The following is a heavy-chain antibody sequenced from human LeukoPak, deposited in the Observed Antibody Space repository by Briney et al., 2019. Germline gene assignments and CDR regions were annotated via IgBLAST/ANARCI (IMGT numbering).Heavy chain of an antibody. Sequence: PGGSLRLSCAASGLTFSTYAMTWVRQAPGKGLEWVSAISDSGGSTYYADSVKGRFTISRDNSRNTLYLQMNSLRAEDTAVYYCAKGRATVADTEGDYWGQGTLVTVSS. J-gene: IGHJ4*02. CDR3: AKGRATVADTEGDY. CDR2: ISDSGGST. D-gene: IGHD6-19*01. V-gene: IGHV3-23*01. CDR1: GLTFSTYA.